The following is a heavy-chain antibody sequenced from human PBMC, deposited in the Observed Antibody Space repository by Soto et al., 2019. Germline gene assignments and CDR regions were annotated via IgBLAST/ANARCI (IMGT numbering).Heavy chain of an antibody. D-gene: IGHD2-15*01. CDR2: IYYSGTT. V-gene: IGHV4-59*01. J-gene: IGHJ5*02. CDR3: ASSLDIVVVGFDP. Sequence: TSETLSLTCTVSGDSISDYYWSWIRQPPGKGLEWIGYIYYSGTTNYNPSLKSRVTISVDTSRNQFSLKLSSVTAADTAVYYCASSLDIVVVGFDPWGQGTLVTVSS. CDR1: GDSISDYY.